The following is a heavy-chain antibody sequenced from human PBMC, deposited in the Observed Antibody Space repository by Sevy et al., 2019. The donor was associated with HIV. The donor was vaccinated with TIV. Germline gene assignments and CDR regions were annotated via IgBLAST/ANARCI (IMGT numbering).Heavy chain of an antibody. D-gene: IGHD3-22*01. CDR1: GGSISSSSYY. Sequence: SETLSLTCTVSGGSISSSSYYWGWIRQPPGKGLEWIGSIYYSGSTYYNPSLKSRVTISVDTSKNQFPMKLSSVTAADTAVYYCARHVRPSNYYDSSGGIDYWGQGTLVTVSS. CDR3: ARHVRPSNYYDSSGGIDY. J-gene: IGHJ4*02. CDR2: IYYSGST. V-gene: IGHV4-39*01.